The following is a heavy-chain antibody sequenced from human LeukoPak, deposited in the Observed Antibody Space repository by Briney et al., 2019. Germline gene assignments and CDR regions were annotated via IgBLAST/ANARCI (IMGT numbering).Heavy chain of an antibody. CDR1: GFTFSSYG. D-gene: IGHD6-13*01. J-gene: IGHJ4*02. Sequence: GGSLRLSCAASGFTFSSYGMHWVRQAPGKGLEWVAVISYDGSNKYYADSVKGRFTISRDNSKNTLYLQMNSLRAEDTAVYYCAKDGYSSSWYDFDYWGQGTLVTVSS. CDR2: ISYDGSNK. V-gene: IGHV3-30*18. CDR3: AKDGYSSSWYDFDY.